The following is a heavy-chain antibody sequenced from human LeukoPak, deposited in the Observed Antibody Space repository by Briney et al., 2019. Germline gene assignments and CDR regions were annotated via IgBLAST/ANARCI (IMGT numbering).Heavy chain of an antibody. CDR2: IRCSGSIT. CDR1: GFTFSSYA. J-gene: IGHJ4*02. Sequence: GGSLRLSCAASGFTFSSYAMSWVRQAPGKGLEWVSAIRCSGSITYYADSVKGRFTISRDNSKNTLYLQMNSLRAEDTAVYYCAEDPSEYSSTPSYFDYWGQGTLVTVSS. CDR3: AEDPSEYSSTPSYFDY. V-gene: IGHV3-23*01. D-gene: IGHD6-6*01.